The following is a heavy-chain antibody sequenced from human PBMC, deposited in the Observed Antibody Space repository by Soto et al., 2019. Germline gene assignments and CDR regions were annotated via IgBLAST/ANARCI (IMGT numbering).Heavy chain of an antibody. J-gene: IGHJ6*02. D-gene: IGHD2-21*02. V-gene: IGHV3-33*01. Sequence: QVQLVESGGGVVQPGRSLRLSCAASGFTFSSYGMHWVRQAPGKGLEWVAVIWYDGSNKYYSDSVQGRFTISSDNSKNTLYLQMNSLRAEDTAVYYCAREDDVVVTAISYYYGMDVWGQGTTVTVSS. CDR2: IWYDGSNK. CDR3: AREDDVVVTAISYYYGMDV. CDR1: GFTFSSYG.